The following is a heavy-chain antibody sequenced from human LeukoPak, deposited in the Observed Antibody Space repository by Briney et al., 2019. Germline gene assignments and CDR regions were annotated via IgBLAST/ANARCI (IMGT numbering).Heavy chain of an antibody. Sequence: GGSLRLSCAASGFTFSSYAMHWVRQAPGKGLEWVAVISYDGSNKYYADSVKGRFTISRDNSKNTLYLQMNSLRAEDTAVYYCARDRSRNLLAHYDFWSGYSVGFDYWGQGTLVTVSS. CDR2: ISYDGSNK. V-gene: IGHV3-30-3*01. J-gene: IGHJ4*02. CDR3: ARDRSRNLLAHYDFWSGYSVGFDY. D-gene: IGHD3-3*01. CDR1: GFTFSSYA.